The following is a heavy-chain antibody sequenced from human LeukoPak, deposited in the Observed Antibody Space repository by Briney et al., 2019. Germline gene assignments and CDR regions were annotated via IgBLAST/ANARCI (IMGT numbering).Heavy chain of an antibody. CDR2: MNPNSGNT. J-gene: IGHJ4*02. Sequence: ASVKVSRKASGYTFTSYDINWVRQATGQGPEWMGWMNPNSGNTGYAQKFQGRVTMTRNTSVSTAYMELSSLRSEDTAVYYCARGQIANWDYYFDHWGQGTLVTVSS. CDR3: ARGQIANWDYYFDH. V-gene: IGHV1-8*01. D-gene: IGHD7-27*01. CDR1: GYTFTSYD.